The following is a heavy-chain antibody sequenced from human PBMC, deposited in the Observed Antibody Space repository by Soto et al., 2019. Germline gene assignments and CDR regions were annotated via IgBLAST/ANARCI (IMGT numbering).Heavy chain of an antibody. CDR2: ISSSSSTI. V-gene: IGHV3-48*01. CDR3: ARDGGYSYGPFDY. D-gene: IGHD5-18*01. Sequence: EVQLVESGGGLVQPGGSLRLSCAASGFTFSSYSMNWFRQAPGKGLEWVSYISSSSSTIYYADSVKGRFTISRDNAKNSLYLQMNSLRAEDTAVYYCARDGGYSYGPFDYWGQGTLVTVSS. J-gene: IGHJ4*02. CDR1: GFTFSSYS.